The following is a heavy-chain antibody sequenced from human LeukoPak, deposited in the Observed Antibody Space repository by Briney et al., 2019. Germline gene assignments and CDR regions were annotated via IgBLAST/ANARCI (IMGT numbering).Heavy chain of an antibody. CDR3: AKPLRDAGSFNYPYFDF. D-gene: IGHD5-24*01. Sequence: GGSLRLSYAASGFTFTNYAMNWVRQAPGKGLEWVSAISGSGGSSSYADSVRGRFTISRDNSNNMLYLQMNSLRAEDTAVYYCAKPLRDAGSFNYPYFDFWGQGTLVTVSS. CDR1: GFTFTNYA. V-gene: IGHV3-23*01. J-gene: IGHJ4*02. CDR2: ISGSGGSS.